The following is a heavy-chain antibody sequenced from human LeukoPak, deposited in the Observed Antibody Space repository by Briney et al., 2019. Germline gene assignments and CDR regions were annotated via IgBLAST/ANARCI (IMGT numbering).Heavy chain of an antibody. D-gene: IGHD2-21*02. CDR3: ARSYCGGDCYPPQYYYYGMDV. J-gene: IGHJ6*02. CDR2: IWYDGSNK. V-gene: IGHV3-33*01. Sequence: GGSLRLSCAASGFTFSSYGMHWVRQAPGKGLEWVAVIWYDGSNKYYADSVKGRFTISRDNSKNTLYLQMNSLRAEDTAVYYCARSYCGGDCYPPQYYYYGMDVWGQGTTVTVSS. CDR1: GFTFSSYG.